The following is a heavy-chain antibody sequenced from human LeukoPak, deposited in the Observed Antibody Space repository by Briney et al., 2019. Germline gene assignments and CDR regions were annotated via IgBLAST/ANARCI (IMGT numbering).Heavy chain of an antibody. V-gene: IGHV1-69*05. CDR2: IIPIFGTA. J-gene: IGHJ4*02. CDR1: GSTFSSYA. Sequence: SVKVSCKASGSTFSSYAISWVRQAPGQGLEWMGRIIPIFGTANYAQKFQGRVTITTDESTSTAYMELSSLRSEDTAVYYCARGVGVHYYDSSGYSMGYWGQGTLVTVSS. CDR3: ARGVGVHYYDSSGYSMGY. D-gene: IGHD3-22*01.